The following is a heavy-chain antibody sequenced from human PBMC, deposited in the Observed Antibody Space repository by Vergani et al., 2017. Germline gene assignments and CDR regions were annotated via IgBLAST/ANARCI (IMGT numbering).Heavy chain of an antibody. Sequence: QVQLVESGGGVVQPGRSLRLPCAAPGFTFNQYGMHWVRQAPGKGLEWVAVTWYDGNNKQYADSVKGLFTISRDNSKSTMYLQMNSLRDEDTGVYYCARDLRLLYNRFDPWGQGTLVTVSS. CDR1: GFTFNQYG. D-gene: IGHD1-14*01. J-gene: IGHJ5*02. V-gene: IGHV3-33*01. CDR2: TWYDGNNK. CDR3: ARDLRLLYNRFDP.